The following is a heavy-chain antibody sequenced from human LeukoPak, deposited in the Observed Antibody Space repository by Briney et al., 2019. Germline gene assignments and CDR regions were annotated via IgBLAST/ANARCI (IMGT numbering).Heavy chain of an antibody. J-gene: IGHJ5*02. CDR2: IYYSGST. V-gene: IGHV4-61*01. D-gene: IGHD3-3*01. Sequence: SETLSLTCTVSGGSISSSSYYWGWVRQPPGKGLEWIGYIYYSGSTNYNPSLKSRVSMSVDTSKNQVYLKLTSVTAADTAVYYCARDLSNLVWLPYWFDPWGQGTLVTVSS. CDR1: GGSISSSSYY. CDR3: ARDLSNLVWLPYWFDP.